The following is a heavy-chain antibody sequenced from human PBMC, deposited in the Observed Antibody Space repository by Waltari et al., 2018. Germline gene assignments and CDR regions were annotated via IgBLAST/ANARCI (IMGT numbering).Heavy chain of an antibody. D-gene: IGHD3-22*01. Sequence: QVQLVQSGAEVKKPGASVKVSCKASGYTFTSYGISWVRQAPGQGLEWRGWISAYNVNTNKAQKLQGRVTMTTETSTSTAYMELRSLRSDDTAGYYCARDSLTYYYDSSGYYDYWGQGTLVTVSS. CDR1: GYTFTSYG. J-gene: IGHJ4*02. V-gene: IGHV1-18*01. CDR2: ISAYNVNT. CDR3: ARDSLTYYYDSSGYYDY.